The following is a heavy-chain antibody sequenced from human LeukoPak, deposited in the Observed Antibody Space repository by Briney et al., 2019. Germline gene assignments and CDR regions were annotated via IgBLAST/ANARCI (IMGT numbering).Heavy chain of an antibody. CDR1: GGSISSYY. J-gene: IGHJ5*02. V-gene: IGHV4-59*01. D-gene: IGHD5-24*01. CDR2: IYYSVST. CDR3: ARDKGDGYSINWFDP. Sequence: SETLSLTCTVSGGSISSYYWSWIRQPPGKGLEWIGYIYYSVSTNYNPSLKSRVTISVDTSKNQFSLKLSSVTAADTAVYYCARDKGDGYSINWFDPWGQGTLVTVSS.